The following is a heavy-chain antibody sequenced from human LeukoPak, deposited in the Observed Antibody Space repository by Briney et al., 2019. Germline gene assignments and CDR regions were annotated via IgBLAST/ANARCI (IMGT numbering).Heavy chain of an antibody. CDR2: IYYSGST. CDR3: ARDLVDTAMGYYYGMDV. D-gene: IGHD5-18*01. J-gene: IGHJ6*02. CDR1: GVSISSYY. V-gene: IGHV4-59*01. Sequence: SETLSLTCTVSGVSISSYYWSWVRQPPGKGLEWVGYIYYSGSTNYNPSLKSRVTISVDTSKNQFSLKLSSVTAADTAVYYCARDLVDTAMGYYYGMDVWGQGTTVTVS.